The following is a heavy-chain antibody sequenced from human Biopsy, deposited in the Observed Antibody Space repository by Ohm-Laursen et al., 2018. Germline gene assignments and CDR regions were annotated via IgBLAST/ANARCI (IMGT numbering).Heavy chain of an antibody. CDR1: GGSFTGHY. Sequence: SDTLSLTCAVSGGSFTGHYWTWIRQPPGKGLEWIGEINHNGSTNYNPSLKSRVTLSVDTSKKQFSLKFNSVTAADTSVYYCARGCRIPHWSWFDPWGRGTLVTVSS. CDR2: INHNGST. V-gene: IGHV4-34*01. CDR3: ARGCRIPHWSWFDP. J-gene: IGHJ5*02. D-gene: IGHD1-1*01.